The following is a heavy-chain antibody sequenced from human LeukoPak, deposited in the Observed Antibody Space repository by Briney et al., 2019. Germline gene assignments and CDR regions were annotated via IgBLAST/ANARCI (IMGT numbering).Heavy chain of an antibody. CDR1: GYTFTSYA. D-gene: IGHD3-22*01. J-gene: IGHJ4*02. Sequence: GASVKVSCKASGYTFTSYAMNWVRQAPGQGLEWMGWINTNTGNPTYAQGFTGRFVFSLDTSVSTAYLQISSLKAEDTAVYYCARDPATDYYDSSGYRGYFDYWGQGTLVTVSS. V-gene: IGHV7-4-1*02. CDR2: INTNTGNP. CDR3: ARDPATDYYDSSGYRGYFDY.